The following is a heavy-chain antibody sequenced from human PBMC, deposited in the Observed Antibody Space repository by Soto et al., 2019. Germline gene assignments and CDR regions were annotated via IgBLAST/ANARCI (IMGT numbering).Heavy chain of an antibody. CDR3: AGHYGDYTLAY. J-gene: IGHJ4*02. V-gene: IGHV4-59*01. CDR1: GGSISSYY. Sequence: PSETLSLTCTVSGGSISSYYGSWIRQPPGKGLEWIGYIYYSGSTNYNPSLKSRVTISVDTSKNQFSLKLSSVTAADTAVYYCAGHYGDYTLAYWGQGTLVTVS. CDR2: IYYSGST. D-gene: IGHD4-17*01.